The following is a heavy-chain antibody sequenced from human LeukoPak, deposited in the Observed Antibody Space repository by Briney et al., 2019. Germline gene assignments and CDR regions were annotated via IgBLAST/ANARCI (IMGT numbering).Heavy chain of an antibody. D-gene: IGHD2-2*01. Sequence: PGGSLRLSCAASGFTFSSYSMNWVRQAPGKGMEWVSSISSSSSYIYYADSVKGRFTISRDNAKNSLCVQMNSLRAEDTALYYCAKDRTYGGGRDIVVVDGMDVWGQGTTVTVSS. V-gene: IGHV3-21*04. CDR3: AKDRTYGGGRDIVVVDGMDV. CDR1: GFTFSSYS. J-gene: IGHJ6*02. CDR2: ISSSSSYI.